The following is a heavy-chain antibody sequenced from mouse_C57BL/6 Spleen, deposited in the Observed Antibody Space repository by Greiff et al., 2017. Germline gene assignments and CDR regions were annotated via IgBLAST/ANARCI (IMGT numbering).Heavy chain of an antibody. CDR3: ARNILSYYGSSPYFDY. CDR1: GYTFTDYN. J-gene: IGHJ2*01. V-gene: IGHV1-18*01. CDR2: INPNNGGT. D-gene: IGHD1-1*01. Sequence: EVKLQESGPELVKPGASVKIPCKASGYTFTDYNMDWVKQSHGKSLEWIGDINPNNGGTIYNQKFKGKATLTVDKSSSTAYMELRSLTSEDTAVYYCARNILSYYGSSPYFDYWGQGTTLTVSS.